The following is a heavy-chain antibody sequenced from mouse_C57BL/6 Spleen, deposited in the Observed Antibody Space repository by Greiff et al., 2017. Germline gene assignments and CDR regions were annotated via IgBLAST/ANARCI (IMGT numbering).Heavy chain of an antibody. CDR3: ARYDGNYFDY. CDR2: IRNKANGYTT. Sequence: DVKLQESGGGLVQPGGSLSLSCAASGFTFTDYYMSWVRQPPGKALEWLGFIRNKANGYTTEYSASVKGRFTISRDNSQSILYLQMNALRAEDSATYYCARYDGNYFDYWGQGTTLTVSS. D-gene: IGHD2-1*01. CDR1: GFTFTDYY. V-gene: IGHV7-3*01. J-gene: IGHJ2*01.